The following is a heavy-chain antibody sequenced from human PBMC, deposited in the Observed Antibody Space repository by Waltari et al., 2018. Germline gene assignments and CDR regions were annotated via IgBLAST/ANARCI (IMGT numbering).Heavy chain of an antibody. D-gene: IGHD2-21*01. Sequence: QVQLVQSGAEVKKPGASVKISCKTSEYTFTSSYIHWVRQAPGQGLEWMGIIHPRGCSTIYAQKFQGRVTMTRDTSTSTVYMELSSLRSDDTAVYYCALDTGALWMDVWGQGTTVTVSS. CDR3: ALDTGALWMDV. CDR2: IHPRGCST. V-gene: IGHV1-46*01. CDR1: EYTFTSSY. J-gene: IGHJ6*02.